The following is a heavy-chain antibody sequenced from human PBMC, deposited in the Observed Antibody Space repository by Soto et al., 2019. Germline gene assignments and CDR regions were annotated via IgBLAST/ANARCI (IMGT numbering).Heavy chain of an antibody. CDR1: GFTFSSYG. CDR2: ISYDGSNK. J-gene: IGHJ4*02. Sequence: QVLLVESGGGVVQPGRSLRLSCAASGFTFSSYGMHWVRQAPGKGLEWVAVISYDGSNKYYADSVKGRFTISRDNSKNTLYLQMNSLRAEDTAVYYCAKGGIAAAANPIDYWGQGTLVTVSS. V-gene: IGHV3-30*18. CDR3: AKGGIAAAANPIDY. D-gene: IGHD6-13*01.